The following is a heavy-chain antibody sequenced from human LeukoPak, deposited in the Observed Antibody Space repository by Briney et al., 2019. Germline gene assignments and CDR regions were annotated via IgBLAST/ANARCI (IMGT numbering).Heavy chain of an antibody. CDR2: IYYSGST. D-gene: IGHD3-3*01. CDR3: ARGEYDFWSGYDY. Sequence: PSETLSLTCTVSGGSISSYYWSWIRQAPGKGLEWTGYIYYSGSTNYNPSLKSRVTISVDTSKNQFSLKLSSVTAADTAVYYCARGEYDFWSGYDYWGQGTLVTVSS. J-gene: IGHJ4*02. V-gene: IGHV4-59*01. CDR1: GGSISSYY.